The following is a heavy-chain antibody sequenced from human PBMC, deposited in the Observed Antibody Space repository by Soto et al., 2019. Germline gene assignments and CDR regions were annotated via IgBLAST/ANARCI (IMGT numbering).Heavy chain of an antibody. J-gene: IGHJ6*02. CDR2: IRSKANSYAT. V-gene: IGHV3-73*02. CDR3: TLQPDCSGGSCYSYYYYGMDV. CDR1: GFTFSGSA. Sequence: EVQLVESGGGLVQPGGSLKLSCAASGFTFSGSAMHWVRQASGKGLEWVGRIRSKANSYATAYAASVKGRFTISRDDSKNTAYLQMNSLKTEDTAVYYCTLQPDCSGGSCYSYYYYGMDVWGQGTTVTVSS. D-gene: IGHD2-15*01.